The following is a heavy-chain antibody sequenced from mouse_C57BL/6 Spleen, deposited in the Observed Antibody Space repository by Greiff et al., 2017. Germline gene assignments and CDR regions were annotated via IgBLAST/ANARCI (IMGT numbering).Heavy chain of an antibody. CDR2: INPNNGGT. D-gene: IGHD3-2*02. V-gene: IGHV1-26*01. Sequence: VQLKQSGPELVKPGASVKISCKASGYTFTDYYMNWVKQSHGKSLEWIGDINPNNGGTSYNQKFKGKATLTVDKSSSTAYMELRSLTSEDSAVYYCAREGTAQATAWFAYWGQGALVTVSA. J-gene: IGHJ3*01. CDR3: AREGTAQATAWFAY. CDR1: GYTFTDYY.